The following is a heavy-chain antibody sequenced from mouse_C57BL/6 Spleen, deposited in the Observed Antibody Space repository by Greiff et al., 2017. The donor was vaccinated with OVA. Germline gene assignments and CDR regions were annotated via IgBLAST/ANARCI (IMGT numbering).Heavy chain of an antibody. CDR3: ARWETVLWPYYFDY. CDR1: GYTFTSYW. Sequence: QVQLQQSGAELVKPGASVKLSCKASGYTFTSYWMHWVKQRPGRGLEWIGRIDPNSGGTKYNEKFKSKATLTVDKPSSTAYMQLSSLTSEASAVYYVARWETVLWPYYFDYWGQGTTLTVSS. V-gene: IGHV1-72*01. CDR2: IDPNSGGT. J-gene: IGHJ2*01. D-gene: IGHD1-1*02.